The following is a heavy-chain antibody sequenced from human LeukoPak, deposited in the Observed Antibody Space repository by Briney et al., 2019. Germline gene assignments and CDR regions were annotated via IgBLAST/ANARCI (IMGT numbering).Heavy chain of an antibody. D-gene: IGHD3-16*01. CDR2: IKLDGTEK. J-gene: IGHJ4*02. V-gene: IGHV3-7*05. CDR3: ASDRFYFGV. Sequence: GGPLRLSCAASGFTFSSYWMHWVRQAPGKGLEWVANIKLDGTEKYYVDSVKGRFTISRDNAKNSLYLQMNSLRAEDTAVYYCASDRFYFGVWGQGTLVTVSS. CDR1: GFTFSSYW.